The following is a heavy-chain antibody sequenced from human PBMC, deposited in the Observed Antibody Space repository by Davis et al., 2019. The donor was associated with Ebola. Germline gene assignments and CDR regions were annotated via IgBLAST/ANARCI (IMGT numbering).Heavy chain of an antibody. V-gene: IGHV4-34*01. CDR3: ARTPTVTTDTPYYYGMDV. CDR2: INHSGST. D-gene: IGHD4-17*01. CDR1: GGSFSGYY. Sequence: MPSETLSLTCAVYGGSFSGYYWSRIRQPPGKGLEWIGEINHSGSTNYNPSLKSRVTISVDTSKNQFSLKLSSVTAADTAVYYCARTPTVTTDTPYYYGMDVWGQGTTVTVSS. J-gene: IGHJ6*02.